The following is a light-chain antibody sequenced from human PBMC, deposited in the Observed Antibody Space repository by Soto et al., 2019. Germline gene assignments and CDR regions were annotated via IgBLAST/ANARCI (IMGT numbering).Light chain of an antibody. Sequence: EIVMTQSPATLSVSPGERATLSCRASQSVSRNLAWYQQKPGQAPRLLIYDASTRATGIPVRFGGSGSGTGFTLTISSLQSEDFAVYYCQQYDDWPPITFGQGTRLEIK. CDR2: DAS. CDR3: QQYDDWPPIT. CDR1: QSVSRN. J-gene: IGKJ5*01. V-gene: IGKV3-15*01.